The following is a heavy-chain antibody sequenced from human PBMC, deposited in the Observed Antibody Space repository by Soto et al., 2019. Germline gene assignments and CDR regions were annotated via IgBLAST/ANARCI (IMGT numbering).Heavy chain of an antibody. J-gene: IGHJ4*02. Sequence: GASVKVSCKASGGTFSSYPISWVRQAPGQGLEWMGVIIPIFGSVNSAQKFQGRVTITADESTSTAYMELSSLRSEDTAVYYCARPRTTGTTKGYDYWGQGTLVT. V-gene: IGHV1-69*13. CDR3: ARPRTTGTTKGYDY. CDR2: IIPIFGSV. CDR1: GGTFSSYP. D-gene: IGHD1-1*01.